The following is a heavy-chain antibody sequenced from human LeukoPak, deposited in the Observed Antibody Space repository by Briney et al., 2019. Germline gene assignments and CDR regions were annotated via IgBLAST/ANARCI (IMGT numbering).Heavy chain of an antibody. CDR3: ARVKVGITYWFDP. CDR2: IYSGGST. J-gene: IGHJ5*02. V-gene: IGHV3-66*01. D-gene: IGHD1-26*01. CDR1: GFTVNYNY. Sequence: GGSLRLSCTASGFTVNYNYMSWVRQAPGKGLEWVSVIYSGGSTYYADSVKGRFTISRDDSKNTVYLQMNSLRVEDTAVYHCARVKVGITYWFDPWGQGTLVTVSS.